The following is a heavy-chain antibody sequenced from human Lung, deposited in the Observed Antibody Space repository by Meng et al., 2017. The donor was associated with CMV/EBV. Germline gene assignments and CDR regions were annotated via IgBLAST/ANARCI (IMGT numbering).Heavy chain of an antibody. Sequence: GESLKISCAASGFTFSNYAMSWVRQAPGKGLEWVSGITSSGGTTYYADSVKGRFTISRDSSKNSLYLQMNSLRAEDTAVYYCAKGPHYSSYFPTIPFFDYWGQGALVTVSS. CDR3: AKGPHYSSYFPTIPFFDY. V-gene: IGHV3-23*01. CDR2: ITSSGGTT. CDR1: GFTFSNYA. J-gene: IGHJ4*02. D-gene: IGHD4-11*01.